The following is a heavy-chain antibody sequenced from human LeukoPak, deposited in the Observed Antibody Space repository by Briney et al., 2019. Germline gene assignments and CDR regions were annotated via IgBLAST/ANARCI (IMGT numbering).Heavy chain of an antibody. CDR3: ARATYYYDSSGYYARGFLAFDI. J-gene: IGHJ3*02. CDR2: IYYSGST. Sequence: SETLSLTCTVSGGSISSYYWSWIRQPPGKGLEWIGYIYYSGSTNYNPSLKSRVTISVDTSKNQFSLKLSSVTAADTAVYYCARATYYYDSSGYYARGFLAFDIWGQGTMVTVSS. CDR1: GGSISSYY. D-gene: IGHD3-22*01. V-gene: IGHV4-59*01.